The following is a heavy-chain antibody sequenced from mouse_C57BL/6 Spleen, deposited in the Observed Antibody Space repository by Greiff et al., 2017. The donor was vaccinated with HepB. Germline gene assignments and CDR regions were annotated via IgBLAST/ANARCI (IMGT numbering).Heavy chain of an antibody. CDR1: GFTFSSYA. V-gene: IGHV5-9-1*02. CDR2: ISSGGDYI. CDR3: TRDFLYYGSSYDY. Sequence: EVNVVESGEGLVKPGGSLKLSCAASGFTFSSYAMSWVRQTPEKRLEWVAYISSGGDYIYYADTVKGRFTISRDNARNTLYLQMSSLKSEDTAMYYCTRDFLYYGSSYDYWGQGTTLTVSS. D-gene: IGHD1-1*01. J-gene: IGHJ2*01.